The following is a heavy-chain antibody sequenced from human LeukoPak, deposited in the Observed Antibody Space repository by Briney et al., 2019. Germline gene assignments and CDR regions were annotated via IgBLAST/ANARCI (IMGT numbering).Heavy chain of an antibody. J-gene: IGHJ4*02. CDR2: IKSKAYGGTT. Sequence: GGSLRLSCAASGFSFSSYGMHWVRQAPGKGLEWVGFIKSKAYGGTTEYAASVKGRFTISRDDSKSIAYLQMNSLKTEDTAVYYCTRDSYHFDYWGQGTLVTVSS. V-gene: IGHV3-49*04. CDR3: TRDSYHFDY. D-gene: IGHD5-18*01. CDR1: GFSFSSYG.